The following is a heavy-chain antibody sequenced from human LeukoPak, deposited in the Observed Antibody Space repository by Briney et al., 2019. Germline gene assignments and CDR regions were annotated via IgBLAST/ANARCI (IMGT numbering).Heavy chain of an antibody. CDR3: ASSLGLYGYAFDY. J-gene: IGHJ4*02. V-gene: IGHV4-39*01. CDR1: GGSISISSYY. Sequence: PSETLSLTCTVSGGSISISSYYWGWIRQPPGKGLEWIGSIYYSGSTYYNPSLKSRVTISVDTSKNQFSLKLSSVTAADTAVYYCASSLGLYGYAFDYWGQGTMVTVSS. D-gene: IGHD5-12*01. CDR2: IYYSGST.